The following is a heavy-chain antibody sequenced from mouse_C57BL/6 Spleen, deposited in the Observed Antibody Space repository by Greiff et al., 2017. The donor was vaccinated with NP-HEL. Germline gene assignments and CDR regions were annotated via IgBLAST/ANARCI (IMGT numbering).Heavy chain of an antibody. CDR1: GYAFSSSW. Sequence: VQLKESGPELVKPGASVKISCKASGYAFSSSWMNWVKQRPGKGLEWIGRIYPGDGDTNYNGKFKGKATLTADKSSSTAYMQLSSLTSEDSAVYFCARYTTVVATDWYFDVWGTGTTVTVSS. CDR2: IYPGDGDT. V-gene: IGHV1-82*01. D-gene: IGHD1-1*01. J-gene: IGHJ1*03. CDR3: ARYTTVVATDWYFDV.